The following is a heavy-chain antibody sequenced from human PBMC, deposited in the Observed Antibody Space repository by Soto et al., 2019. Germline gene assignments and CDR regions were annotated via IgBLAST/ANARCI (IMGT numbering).Heavy chain of an antibody. J-gene: IGHJ4*02. D-gene: IGHD2-15*01. V-gene: IGHV1-58*01. Sequence: GASVKVSCKASGFTFTSSAVQWVRQARGQRLEWIGWIVVGRGNTNYAQKFQERVTTTRDMATSTAYMELSSLRSEDTAVYYCAADRLPSLLPINLNYWGEGTLVTVSS. CDR1: GFTFTSSA. CDR3: AADRLPSLLPINLNY. CDR2: IVVGRGNT.